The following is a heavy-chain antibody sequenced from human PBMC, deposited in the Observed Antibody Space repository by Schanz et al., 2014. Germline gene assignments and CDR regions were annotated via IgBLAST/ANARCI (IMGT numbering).Heavy chain of an antibody. CDR1: GFTFSSYA. CDR3: ARAGYDADNWFDP. V-gene: IGHV3-30*04. J-gene: IGHJ5*02. Sequence: VQLVQSGGGLVQPGGSLRLSCAASGFTFSSYALHWVRQAPGKGLEWVAFVPFDGSQKFYADSVKGRFTISRDNAKNSLFLQMNSLRAEDTAVYYCARAGYDADNWFDPWGQGTLVTVSS. D-gene: IGHD2-2*01. CDR2: VPFDGSQK.